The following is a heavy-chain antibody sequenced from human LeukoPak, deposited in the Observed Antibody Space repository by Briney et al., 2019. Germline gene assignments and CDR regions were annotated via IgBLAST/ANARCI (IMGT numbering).Heavy chain of an antibody. CDR2: ISGRGGST. V-gene: IGHV3-23*01. D-gene: IGHD5-18*01. J-gene: IGHJ6*04. Sequence: GGSLRLSCAASGFTFSSYAMSWVRQAPGKGLEWVSAISGRGGSTYYADSVKGRFTISRDNAKNTLYLQMNSLRAEDTAVYYCARDLPRYSYGYYYYYGMDVWGKGTTVTVSS. CDR1: GFTFSSYA. CDR3: ARDLPRYSYGYYYYYGMDV.